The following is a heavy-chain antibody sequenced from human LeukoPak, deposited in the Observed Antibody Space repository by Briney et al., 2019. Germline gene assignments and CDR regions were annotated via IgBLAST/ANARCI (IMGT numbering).Heavy chain of an antibody. CDR3: ARDARALGLPAALLKE. CDR1: GFTFSSYS. Sequence: PGGSLRLSCAASGFTFSSYSMNWVRQAPGKGLEWVSSISSSSSYIYYADSVKGRFTISRDNAKNSLYLQMNSLRAEDTAVYYCARDARALGLPAALLKEWGQGTLVTVSS. V-gene: IGHV3-21*01. J-gene: IGHJ4*02. CDR2: ISSSSSYI. D-gene: IGHD2-2*01.